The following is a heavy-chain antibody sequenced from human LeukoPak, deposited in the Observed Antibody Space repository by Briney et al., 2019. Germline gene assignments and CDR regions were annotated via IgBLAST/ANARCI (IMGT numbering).Heavy chain of an antibody. CDR3: ARSTTYYYDSSGDY. Sequence: ASVNVSCKASGYTFTSYAMHWVRQAPGQRLEWMGWINAGNGNTKYSQKFQGRVTITRDTSASTAYMELSSLRSEDTAVYYCARSTTYYYDSSGDYWGQGTLVTVSS. J-gene: IGHJ4*02. D-gene: IGHD3-22*01. V-gene: IGHV1-3*01. CDR2: INAGNGNT. CDR1: GYTFTSYA.